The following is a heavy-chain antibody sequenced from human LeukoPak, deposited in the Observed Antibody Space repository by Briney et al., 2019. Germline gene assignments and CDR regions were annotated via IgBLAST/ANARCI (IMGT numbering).Heavy chain of an antibody. Sequence: GESLKISCKGSGYSFTNYWIGWVRQMPGKGLEWMGIIYPGDSDTRYSPSFQGQVTMSADKSISTAYLQWGSLKVSDTAIYYCARRGRGDWFDPWGQGTLVTVSS. V-gene: IGHV5-51*01. CDR2: IYPGDSDT. J-gene: IGHJ5*02. CDR1: GYSFTNYW. D-gene: IGHD1-26*01. CDR3: ARRGRGDWFDP.